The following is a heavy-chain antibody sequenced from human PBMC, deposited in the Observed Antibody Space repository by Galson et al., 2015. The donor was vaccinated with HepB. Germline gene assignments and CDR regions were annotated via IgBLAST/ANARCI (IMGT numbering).Heavy chain of an antibody. CDR2: ITYDGTNK. D-gene: IGHD1-7*01. Sequence: SLRLSCAASVFTFSDYAMHWVRQAPGKGLEWVAVITYDGTNKYYADSVKGRFTISRDKSKNTLYLEMNSLRSEDTAVYYCAKDWRSNYEGDAFDIWGLGTMVTVSS. V-gene: IGHV3-30*18. CDR3: AKDWRSNYEGDAFDI. J-gene: IGHJ3*02. CDR1: VFTFSDYA.